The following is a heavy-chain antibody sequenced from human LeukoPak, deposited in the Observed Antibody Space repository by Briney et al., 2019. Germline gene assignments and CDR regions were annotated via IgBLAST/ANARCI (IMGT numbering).Heavy chain of an antibody. CDR3: ARDRGLYGSGSYLVYYFDY. CDR1: GFTFSSYA. Sequence: GGSLRLSCAASGFTFSSYAMHWVRQAPGKGLEYVSAISSNGGSTYYANSVKGRFTISRDNSKNTLYLQMGSLRAEDMAVYYCARDRGLYGSGSYLVYYFDYWGQGTLVTVSS. D-gene: IGHD3-10*01. CDR2: ISSNGGST. J-gene: IGHJ4*02. V-gene: IGHV3-64*01.